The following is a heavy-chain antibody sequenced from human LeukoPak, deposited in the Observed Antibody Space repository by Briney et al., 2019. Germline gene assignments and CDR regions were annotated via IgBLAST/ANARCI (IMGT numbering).Heavy chain of an antibody. CDR2: IKQDGSET. Sequence: GGSLRLSCAASGFTFSSYWMSWVRQVPGKGLEWVANIKQDGSETYYVDSVKGRFTISRDNAKNSLYLQMNSLRAEDTAVYYCARMYCSSATCYTDAFDIWGQGTMVTVSS. V-gene: IGHV3-7*01. J-gene: IGHJ3*02. CDR3: ARMYCSSATCYTDAFDI. CDR1: GFTFSSYW. D-gene: IGHD2-2*02.